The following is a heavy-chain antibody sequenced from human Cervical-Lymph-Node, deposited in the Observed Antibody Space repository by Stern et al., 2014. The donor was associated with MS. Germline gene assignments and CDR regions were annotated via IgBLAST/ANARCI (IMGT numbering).Heavy chain of an antibody. CDR3: AGGGYGGNSNFDY. D-gene: IGHD4-23*01. CDR1: GFTFSNDA. J-gene: IGHJ4*02. Sequence: MQLVESGGGVVQPGRSLRLSCAASGFTFSNDAMHWVRQALGKGLEWVAVISYDGSTKYYADSVKGRFTISRDNSKNTLYLQTNSLRTEDTAVYYCAGGGYGGNSNFDYWGQGTLVTVSS. CDR2: ISYDGSTK. V-gene: IGHV3-30-3*01.